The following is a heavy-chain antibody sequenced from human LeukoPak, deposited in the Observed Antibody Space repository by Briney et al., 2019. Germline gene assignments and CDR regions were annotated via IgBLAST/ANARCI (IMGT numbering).Heavy chain of an antibody. J-gene: IGHJ4*02. CDR3: ARSQVGATIYFDY. CDR1: GYSFIDYY. D-gene: IGHD1-26*01. V-gene: IGHV1-18*04. Sequence: ASVKVSCKAAGYSFIDYYMHWVRQAPGQGLEWMGWISAYNGNTNYAQKLQGRVTMTTDTSTSTAYMELRSLRSDDTAVYYCARSQVGATIYFDYWGQGTLVTISS. CDR2: ISAYNGNT.